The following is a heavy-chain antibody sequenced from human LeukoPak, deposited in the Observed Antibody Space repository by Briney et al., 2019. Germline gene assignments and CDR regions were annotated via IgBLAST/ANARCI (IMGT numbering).Heavy chain of an antibody. D-gene: IGHD1-26*01. CDR2: IYYSGST. CDR1: GGSISSGDYY. J-gene: IGHJ4*02. V-gene: IGHV4-30-4*01. CDR3: ARRNRWELLDF. Sequence: PSETLSLTCTVSGGSISSGDYYWSWIRQPPGKGLEWIGYIYYSGSTYYNPSLKSRVTISVDTSKNQFSLKLSSVTAADTAVYYCARRNRWELLDFWGQGTLVTVSS.